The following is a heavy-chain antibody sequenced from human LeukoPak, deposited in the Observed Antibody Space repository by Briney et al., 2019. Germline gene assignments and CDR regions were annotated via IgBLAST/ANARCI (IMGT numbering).Heavy chain of an antibody. CDR3: ASDIVATTAREYFQH. CDR2: ISAYNGNT. CDR1: GGTFSSYA. J-gene: IGHJ1*01. Sequence: ASVKVSCKASGGTFSSYAISWVRQAPGQGLEWMGWISAYNGNTNYAQKLQGRVTMTTDTSTSTAYMELRSLRSDDTAVYYCASDIVATTAREYFQHWGQGTLVTVSS. D-gene: IGHD5-12*01. V-gene: IGHV1-18*01.